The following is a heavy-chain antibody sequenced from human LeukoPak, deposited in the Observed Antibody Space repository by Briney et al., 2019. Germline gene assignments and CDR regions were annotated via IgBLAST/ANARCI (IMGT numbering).Heavy chain of an antibody. CDR1: EFTFSSYW. D-gene: IGHD6-19*01. V-gene: IGHV3-7*01. Sequence: GGSLGLSCAASEFTFSSYWMSWVRQAPGKGLEWVANIKQDGSEKYYVDSVKGRFAISRDNAKNSLYLQMNSLRAEDTAVYYCARERSSGWYRYWGQGTLVTVSS. CDR3: ARERSSGWYRY. J-gene: IGHJ4*02. CDR2: IKQDGSEK.